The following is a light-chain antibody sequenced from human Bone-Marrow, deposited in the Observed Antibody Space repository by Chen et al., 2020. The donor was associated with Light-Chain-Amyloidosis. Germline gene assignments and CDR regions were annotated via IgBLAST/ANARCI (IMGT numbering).Light chain of an antibody. V-gene: IGLV3-25*03. CDR2: RDT. J-gene: IGLJ2*01. CDR3: QSADSSGTYEVI. CDR1: DLPTKY. Sequence: SYELTQPPSVSVSPGQTARITCSGDDLPTKYAYWYQQKPGQAPVLVRHRDTERPSGISERFSGSSSGTTATLTISGVQAGDEADYHCQSADSSGTYEVIVGGGTKLTVL.